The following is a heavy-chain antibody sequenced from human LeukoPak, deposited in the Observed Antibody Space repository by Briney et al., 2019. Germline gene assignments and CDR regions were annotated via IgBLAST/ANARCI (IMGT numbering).Heavy chain of an antibody. Sequence: SETLSLTCTVSGYSISSGYYWGWIRQPPGKGLEWIGSIYHSGSTYYNPSLKSRVTISVDTSKNQFSLKLSSVTAADTAVYYCARTTVTTSLDNWGQGTLVTVSS. J-gene: IGHJ4*02. D-gene: IGHD4-11*01. V-gene: IGHV4-38-2*02. CDR2: IYHSGST. CDR3: ARTTVTTSLDN. CDR1: GYSISSGYY.